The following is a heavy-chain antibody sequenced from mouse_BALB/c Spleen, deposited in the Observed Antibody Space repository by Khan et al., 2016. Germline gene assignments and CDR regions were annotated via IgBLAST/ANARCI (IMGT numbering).Heavy chain of an antibody. J-gene: IGHJ4*01. CDR3: AREENALDY. V-gene: IGHV5-6-5*01. Sequence: EVELVESGGGLVKPGGSLKFSCAASGFTFSSYAMSWVRQTPEKRLEWVASISSGGTTYYPDSVKGRFTISRDEARNILYLQMNSLRSEDTAIYYCAREENALDYWGQGTSVTVSS. CDR1: GFTFSSYA. CDR2: ISSGGTT.